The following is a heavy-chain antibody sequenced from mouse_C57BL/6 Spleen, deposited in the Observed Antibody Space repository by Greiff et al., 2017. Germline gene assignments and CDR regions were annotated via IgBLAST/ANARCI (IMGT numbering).Heavy chain of an antibody. CDR3: ARWGVYAMDY. V-gene: IGHV1-52*01. CDR2: IDPSDSET. CDR1: GYTFTSYW. Sequence: QVQLQQPGAELVRPGSSVKLSCKASGYTFTSYWMHWVKQRPIQGLEWIGNIDPSDSETHYNQKFKDKATLTVDKSSSAAYLQRSSLPSEDSAVYYCARWGVYAMDYWGQGTSVTVSS. J-gene: IGHJ4*01.